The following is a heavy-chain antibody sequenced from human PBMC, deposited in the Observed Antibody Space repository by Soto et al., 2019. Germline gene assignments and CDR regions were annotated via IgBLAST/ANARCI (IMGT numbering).Heavy chain of an antibody. J-gene: IGHJ4*02. CDR3: AKDVVGIAGRRGGFDY. CDR2: TGGSGSST. V-gene: IGHV3-23*01. CDR1: GFTFSNYA. D-gene: IGHD6-6*01. Sequence: EVQLLESGGGLVQPGGSLRLSCAATGFTFSNYAMSWVRQAPGKGLEWVSSTGGSGSSTYYADSVKGRFTSSRDNSKNTLYLQMTSLSAEDTGVYYCAKDVVGIAGRRGGFDYWGQRALVTVSS.